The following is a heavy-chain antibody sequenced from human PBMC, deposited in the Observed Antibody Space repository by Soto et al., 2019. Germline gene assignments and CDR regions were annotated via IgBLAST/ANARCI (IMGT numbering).Heavy chain of an antibody. J-gene: IGHJ5*02. CDR2: MFYSGAT. CDR1: GYSISSGYY. Sequence: PSETLSLTCAVSGYSISSGYYWGWIRQPPGKGLQWIGCMFYSGATYYNPSLKNRVTLSVDTSNNEFSLKLVSVTAPDTAVYYCARHKSGSDWLDPWGQGTLVTVSS. V-gene: IGHV4-38-2*01. CDR3: ARHKSGSDWLDP. D-gene: IGHD2-15*01.